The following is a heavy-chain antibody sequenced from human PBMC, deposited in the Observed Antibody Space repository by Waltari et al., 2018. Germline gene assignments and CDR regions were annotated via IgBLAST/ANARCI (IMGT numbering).Heavy chain of an antibody. J-gene: IGHJ2*01. D-gene: IGHD5-18*01. CDR2: ISGSGGST. CDR1: GFTFSSYA. Sequence: EVQLLESGGGLVQHGGSLRLSCAASGFTFSSYAMSWVRQAPGKGLEWVSAISGSGGSTYYADSVKGRFTISRDNSKNTLYLQMNSLRAEDTAVYYCAKDDGYSSSFDLWGRGTLVTVSS. V-gene: IGHV3-23*01. CDR3: AKDDGYSSSFDL.